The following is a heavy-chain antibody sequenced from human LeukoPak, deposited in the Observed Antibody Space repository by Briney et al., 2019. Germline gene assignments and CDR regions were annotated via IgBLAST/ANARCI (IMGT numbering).Heavy chain of an antibody. J-gene: IGHJ6*03. CDR1: GFTFDDYA. CDR2: ISWNSGSI. V-gene: IGHV3-9*03. Sequence: GRSLRLSCAASGFTFDDYAMHWVRQAPGKGLEWVSGISWNSGSIGYADSVKGRFTISRDNAKNSLYLQMNSLRAEDMALYYCAKDSASIVGASGDYMDVWGKGTTVTVSS. D-gene: IGHD1-26*01. CDR3: AKDSASIVGASGDYMDV.